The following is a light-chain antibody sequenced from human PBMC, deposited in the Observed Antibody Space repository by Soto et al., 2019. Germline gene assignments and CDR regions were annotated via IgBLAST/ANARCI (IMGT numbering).Light chain of an antibody. CDR2: EVS. J-gene: IGLJ1*01. V-gene: IGLV2-23*02. CDR1: SSDVGSYNL. CDR3: CSYASTTIYF. Sequence: QSVLTQPASVSGSPGQSITISCTGTSSDVGSYNLVSWYQQHPGKAPKFMIYEVSKRPSGVSNRFSGSKSGNTASLTISGLKAEDEADYYCCSYASTTIYFFGTGTKVTVL.